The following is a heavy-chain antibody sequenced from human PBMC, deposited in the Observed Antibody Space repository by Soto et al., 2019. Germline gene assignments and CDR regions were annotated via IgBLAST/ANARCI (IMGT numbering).Heavy chain of an antibody. V-gene: IGHV3-23*01. CDR1: GFTFSSYA. J-gene: IGHJ4*02. Sequence: EVQLLESGGGLVQPGGSLRLSCAASGFTFSSYAMSWVRQAPGEGLEWVSAISGSGASTYYADSVKGRFTISRDNSKNTLYLQMNSLRAEDTAVYYCARGVEQYCSSTSCSYWGQGTLVTVSS. CDR2: ISGSGAST. D-gene: IGHD2-2*01. CDR3: ARGVEQYCSSTSCSY.